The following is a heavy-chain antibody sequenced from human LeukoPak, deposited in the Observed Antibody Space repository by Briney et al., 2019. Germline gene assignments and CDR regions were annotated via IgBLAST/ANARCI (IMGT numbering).Heavy chain of an antibody. V-gene: IGHV3-30*18. Sequence: GRSLRLSCAASGFTFSSYGMHWVRQAPGKGLEWVAVISYDGSNKYYADSVKGRFTISRDNSKNTLYLQMNSLRAEDTAVYYCAKAAAGVPHYYYYYGMDVWGQGTTVTVSS. CDR3: AKAAAGVPHYYYYYGMDV. D-gene: IGHD6-13*01. CDR1: GFTFSSYG. J-gene: IGHJ6*02. CDR2: ISYDGSNK.